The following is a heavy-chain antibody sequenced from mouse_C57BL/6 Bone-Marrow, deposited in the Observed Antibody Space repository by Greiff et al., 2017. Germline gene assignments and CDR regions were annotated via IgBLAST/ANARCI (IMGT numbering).Heavy chain of an antibody. Sequence: VKLVESGAELVRPGTSVKMSCKASGYTFTNYWIGWAKQRPGHGLAWIGDIYPGGGYTNYNEKFKGKATLTADKSSSTAYMQFSSLTSEDSAIYYCAVYSNWYFDVWGTGTTVTVSS. CDR2: IYPGGGYT. CDR3: AVYSNWYFDV. V-gene: IGHV1-63*01. J-gene: IGHJ1*03. CDR1: GYTFTNYW. D-gene: IGHD2-5*01.